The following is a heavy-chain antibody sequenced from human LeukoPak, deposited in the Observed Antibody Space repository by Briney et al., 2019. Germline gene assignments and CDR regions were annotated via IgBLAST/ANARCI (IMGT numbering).Heavy chain of an antibody. V-gene: IGHV4-38-2*01. J-gene: IGHJ3*02. CDR1: GYSISSGYY. D-gene: IGHD2-2*01. Sequence: SETLSLTCAVSGYSISSGYYWGWIRQPPGKGLEWIGSIYHSGSTYYNPSLKSRVTISVDTSKNQFSLKLSSVTAADTAVYYCARRDYCSNTSCPGSAFDIWGQGTMVTVSS. CDR3: ARRDYCSNTSCPGSAFDI. CDR2: IYHSGST.